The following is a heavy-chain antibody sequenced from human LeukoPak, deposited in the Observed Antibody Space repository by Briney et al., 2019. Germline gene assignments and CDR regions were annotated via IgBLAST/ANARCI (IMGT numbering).Heavy chain of an antibody. Sequence: GGSLRLSCAASGFTFSNYGMPWVRQAPGKGLEWVALIWYDGRTKFHADSVKGRFTISGDNSKNTLFLQMDSLRDEDTAVYYCSREWGRIAVAGGPGYWGQGTRVTVSS. J-gene: IGHJ4*02. CDR3: SREWGRIAVAGGPGY. D-gene: IGHD6-19*01. V-gene: IGHV3-33*01. CDR1: GFTFSNYG. CDR2: IWYDGRTK.